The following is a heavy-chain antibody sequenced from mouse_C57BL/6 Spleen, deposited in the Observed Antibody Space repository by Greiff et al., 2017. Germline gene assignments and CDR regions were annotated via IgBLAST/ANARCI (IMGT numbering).Heavy chain of an antibody. CDR3: ARESLYYGSSYY. V-gene: IGHV1-7*01. Sequence: QVQLQQSGAELAKPGASVKLSCKASGYTFTSYWMHWVKQRPGQGLEWIGYINPSSGYTKYNQKFKDKAPLTADTSSSTAYLPLSSLTYENSAVYYCARESLYYGSSYYWGQGTTLTVSS. D-gene: IGHD1-1*01. J-gene: IGHJ2*01. CDR1: GYTFTSYW. CDR2: INPSSGYT.